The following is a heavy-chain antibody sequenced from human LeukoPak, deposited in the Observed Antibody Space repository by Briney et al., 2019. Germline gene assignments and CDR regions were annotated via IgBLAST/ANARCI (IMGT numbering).Heavy chain of an antibody. D-gene: IGHD4-17*01. V-gene: IGHV3-21*01. J-gene: IGHJ6*03. CDR3: ARLYGDSNYYYYYYMDV. CDR1: GFTFSNYS. Sequence: GGSLRLSCAASGFTFSNYSMNWVRQAPGKGLEWVSSISSSSSYIYYADSVKGRFTISRDNAKNSLYLQMNSLRAEDTAVYYCARLYGDSNYYYYYYMDVWGKGTTVTVSS. CDR2: ISSSSSYI.